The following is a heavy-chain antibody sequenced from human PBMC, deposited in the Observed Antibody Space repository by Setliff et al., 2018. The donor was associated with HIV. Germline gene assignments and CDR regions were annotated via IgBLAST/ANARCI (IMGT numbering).Heavy chain of an antibody. D-gene: IGHD1-26*01. V-gene: IGHV3-21*01. CDR3: ARVRGVVGASDY. J-gene: IGHJ4*02. CDR1: GFTFSSYW. Sequence: GGSLRLSCSASGFTFSSYWMHWVRQAPGKGLEWVSSISSSSSYIYYADSVKGRFTISRDNAKNSLYLQMNSLRVEDTAVYYCARVRGVVGASDYWGQGTLVTVSS. CDR2: ISSSSSYI.